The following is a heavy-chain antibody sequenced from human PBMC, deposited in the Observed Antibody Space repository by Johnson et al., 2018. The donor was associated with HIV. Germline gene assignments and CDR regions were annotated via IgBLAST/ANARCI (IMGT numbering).Heavy chain of an antibody. D-gene: IGHD1-1*01. CDR3: ARGDGYRRAFDI. Sequence: VQLVESGGGLVQPGGSLRLSCAASGFTFTTSAMSWVRQAPGKGLEWVSAISDSGDNTYYADSVRGRFTISRDNSKNTLYLQMNSLRAEDTAVYYCARGDGYRRAFDIWGQGTMVTVSS. V-gene: IGHV3-23*04. CDR2: ISDSGDNT. CDR1: GFTFTTSA. J-gene: IGHJ3*02.